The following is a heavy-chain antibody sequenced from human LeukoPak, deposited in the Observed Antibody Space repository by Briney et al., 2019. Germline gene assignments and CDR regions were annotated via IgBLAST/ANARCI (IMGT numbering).Heavy chain of an antibody. Sequence: GSLRLSCAASGFTFSSYAMSWVRQAPGKGLEWVSAISGSGGSTYYADSVKGRFTISRDNSKNTLYLQMNSLRAEDTAVYYCAKDITYYYGSGSRAFDIWGQGTMVTVSS. CDR3: AKDITYYYGSGSRAFDI. J-gene: IGHJ3*02. D-gene: IGHD3-10*01. V-gene: IGHV3-23*01. CDR1: GFTFSSYA. CDR2: ISGSGGST.